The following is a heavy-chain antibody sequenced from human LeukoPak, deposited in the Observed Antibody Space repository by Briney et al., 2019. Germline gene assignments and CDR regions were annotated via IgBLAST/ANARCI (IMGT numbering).Heavy chain of an antibody. CDR1: DYTFTNYG. D-gene: IGHD6-19*01. CDR3: ARASIAVAGTRYRGIYVEYFQH. Sequence: GASVKVSCKASDYTFTNYGISWVRQAPGQGLEWMGGIIPIFGTANYAQKFQGRVTITADESTSTAYMELSSLRSEDTAVYYCARASIAVAGTRYRGIYVEYFQHWGQGTLVTVSS. CDR2: IIPIFGTA. J-gene: IGHJ1*01. V-gene: IGHV1-69*13.